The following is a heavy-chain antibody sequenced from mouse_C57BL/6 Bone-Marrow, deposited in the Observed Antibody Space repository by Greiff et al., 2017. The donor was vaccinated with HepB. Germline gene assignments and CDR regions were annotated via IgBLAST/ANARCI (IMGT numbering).Heavy chain of an antibody. CDR3: ARWLLRRLRPRRAMDY. J-gene: IGHJ4*01. D-gene: IGHD2-2*01. V-gene: IGHV1-4*01. Sequence: QVQLKESGAELARPGASVKMSCKASGYTFTSYTMHWVKQRPGQGLEWIGYINPSSGYTKYNQKFKDKATLTADKSSSTAYMQPSSLTSEDSAVYYCARWLLRRLRPRRAMDYWGQGTSVTVSS. CDR1: GYTFTSYT. CDR2: INPSSGYT.